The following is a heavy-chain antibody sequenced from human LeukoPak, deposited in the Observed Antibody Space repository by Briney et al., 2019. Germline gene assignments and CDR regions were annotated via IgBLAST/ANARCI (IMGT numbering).Heavy chain of an antibody. D-gene: IGHD3-16*02. Sequence: MSGGSLRLSCAASGFTFSNAWMSWVGQAPGKGMEWVGLIKSKTYGGTTDYAAPVKGRFTISRDDSKNTLYLQMNSLKTEDTAVYYCTTVSVGSWGQGTLVTVSS. CDR2: IKSKTYGGTT. V-gene: IGHV3-15*01. CDR1: GFTFSNAW. CDR3: TTVSVGS. J-gene: IGHJ4*02.